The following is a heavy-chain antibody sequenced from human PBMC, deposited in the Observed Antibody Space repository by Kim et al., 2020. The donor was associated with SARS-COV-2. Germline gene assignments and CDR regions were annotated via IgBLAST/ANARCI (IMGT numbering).Heavy chain of an antibody. CDR2: FDPVDGET. CDR1: GYTLTELS. J-gene: IGHJ4*02. Sequence: ASVKVSCKVSGYTLTELSMHWVRQAPGKGLEWMGGFDPVDGETIYAQKFQGRVTMTEDTSTDTAYMALSSLRSEDTAVYYCATGLPPGIAAAGTDYWGQGTRVTVSS. CDR3: ATGLPPGIAAAGTDY. V-gene: IGHV1-24*01. D-gene: IGHD6-13*01.